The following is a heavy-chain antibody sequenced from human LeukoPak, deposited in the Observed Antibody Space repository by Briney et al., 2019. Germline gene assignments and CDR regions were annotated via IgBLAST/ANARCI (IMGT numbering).Heavy chain of an antibody. J-gene: IGHJ4*02. CDR3: ARDRGSMALDY. Sequence: GESLRLSCAASGFTFSSYSLNWVRQAPGKGLEWVSSISSSSSYIYYADSVKGRFTISRDNAKNSLYLQMNSLRAEDTAVYYCARDRGSMALDYWGQGTLVTVSS. V-gene: IGHV3-21*01. D-gene: IGHD2/OR15-2a*01. CDR2: ISSSSSYI. CDR1: GFTFSSYS.